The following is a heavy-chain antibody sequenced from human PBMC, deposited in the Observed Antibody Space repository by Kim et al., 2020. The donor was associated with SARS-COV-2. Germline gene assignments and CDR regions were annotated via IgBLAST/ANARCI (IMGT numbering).Heavy chain of an antibody. Sequence: GGSLRLSCAVSGFTFINYAMTWVRQAPGKGLEWVSSISRSGGSTYYPDSVKGRLTISRDNSKDTLYLQMNTLRAEDTAVYYCAKGVSTVTLGSVDYWGQGILVTVSS. CDR1: GFTFINYA. D-gene: IGHD4-17*01. CDR3: AKGVSTVTLGSVDY. CDR2: ISRSGGST. J-gene: IGHJ4*02. V-gene: IGHV3-23*01.